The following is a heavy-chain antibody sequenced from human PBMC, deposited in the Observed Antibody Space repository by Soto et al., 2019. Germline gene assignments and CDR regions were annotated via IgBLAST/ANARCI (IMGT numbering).Heavy chain of an antibody. V-gene: IGHV4-30-4*01. CDR2: IYYGGSS. J-gene: IGHJ4*02. Sequence: QVQLQESGPGLMKPSQTLSLTCTVSGDSISSGDYYWSWIRQPPGKGLEWIGYIYYGGSSYYNPSLKSRVTISADTSKNQFSLKLTSVTAADTAVYFCARVGIPLRGYYFDYWGQGTLVTVSS. CDR3: ARVGIPLRGYYFDY. D-gene: IGHD3-16*01. CDR1: GDSISSGDYY.